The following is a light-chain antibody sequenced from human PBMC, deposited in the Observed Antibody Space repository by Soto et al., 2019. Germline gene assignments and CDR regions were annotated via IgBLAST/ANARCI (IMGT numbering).Light chain of an antibody. Sequence: ALTQPASVSGSPGQSITISCTGSSRDVGGYNYVSWYQQHPGKAPKLMIYDVNNRPSGVSNRFSGSKSGNTASLTISGLQAEDEADYYCRSYTSSSNYVFGSGTKVTGL. J-gene: IGLJ1*01. CDR2: DVN. V-gene: IGLV2-14*01. CDR1: SRDVGGYNY. CDR3: RSYTSSSNYV.